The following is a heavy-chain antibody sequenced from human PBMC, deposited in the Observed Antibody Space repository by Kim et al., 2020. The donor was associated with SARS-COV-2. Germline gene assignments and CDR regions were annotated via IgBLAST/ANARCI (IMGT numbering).Heavy chain of an antibody. CDR1: GYTFTSYD. D-gene: IGHD6-19*01. CDR3: ARGPEAYSSGNDAFDI. J-gene: IGHJ3*02. V-gene: IGHV1-8*01. CDR2: MNPNSGNT. Sequence: ASVKVSCKASGYTFTSYDINWVRQATGQGLEWMGWMNPNSGNTGYAQKFQGRVTMTRNTSISTAYMELSSLRSEDTAVYYCARGPEAYSSGNDAFDIWGQGTMVTVSS.